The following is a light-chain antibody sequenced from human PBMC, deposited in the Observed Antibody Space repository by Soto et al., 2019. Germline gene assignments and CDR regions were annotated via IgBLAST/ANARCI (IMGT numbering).Light chain of an antibody. J-gene: IGKJ5*01. CDR3: QPRSDWPLT. CDR1: RDIANY. V-gene: IGKV3-11*01. CDR2: DAS. Sequence: EIVLTQSPATLSLSPGERATLSCRASRDIANYLAWYQHKPGQAPRLLIYDASSRATGIPVRFSGSGSGTDFTLTITFLEPEDFAVYYCQPRSDWPLTFGKGTRLEIK.